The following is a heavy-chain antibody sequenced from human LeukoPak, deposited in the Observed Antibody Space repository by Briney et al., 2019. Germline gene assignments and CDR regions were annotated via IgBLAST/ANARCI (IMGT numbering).Heavy chain of an antibody. CDR2: INHSGST. J-gene: IGHJ2*01. CDR1: GGSFSGYY. Sequence: PSETLSLTCAVYGGSFSGYYWSWIRQPPGKGLEWIGGINHSGSTNYNPSLKSRVTISVDTSKNQFSLKLSSVTAADTAVYHCARGRGGLPGGRSLDLWGRGTLVTVSS. V-gene: IGHV4-34*01. D-gene: IGHD2-15*01. CDR3: ARGRGGLPGGRSLDL.